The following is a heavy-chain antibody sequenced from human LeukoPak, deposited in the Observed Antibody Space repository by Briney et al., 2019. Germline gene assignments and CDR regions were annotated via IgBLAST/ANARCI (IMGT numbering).Heavy chain of an antibody. CDR1: GGSISSYY. Sequence: SETLSLTCTVSGGSISSYYWSWIRQPPGKGLEWIGYIYYSGSTNYNPSLKSRVTISVDTSKNQFSLKLSSVTAADTAVYYCARGGPGGDSGQWLVLFDIWGQGTMVTVSS. D-gene: IGHD6-19*01. CDR3: ARGGPGGDSGQWLVLFDI. J-gene: IGHJ3*02. CDR2: IYYSGST. V-gene: IGHV4-59*01.